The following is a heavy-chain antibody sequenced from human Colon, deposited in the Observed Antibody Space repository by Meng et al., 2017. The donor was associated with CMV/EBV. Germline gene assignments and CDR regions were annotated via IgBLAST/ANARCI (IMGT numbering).Heavy chain of an antibody. J-gene: IGHJ4*02. D-gene: IGHD5-18*01. CDR2: ISWNSGSI. Sequence: GGSLRLSCAASGFTFDDYAMHWVRQAPGKGLEWVSGISWNSGSIGYADSVKGRFTISRANAKNSLYLQMNSLRAEDTALYYCAKVGYSYDNFDYWGQGTLVTVSS. CDR1: GFTFDDYA. CDR3: AKVGYSYDNFDY. V-gene: IGHV3-9*01.